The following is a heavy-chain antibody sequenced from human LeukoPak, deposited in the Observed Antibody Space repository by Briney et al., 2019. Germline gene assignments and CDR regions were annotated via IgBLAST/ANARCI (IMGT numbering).Heavy chain of an antibody. CDR2: INPSGGST. D-gene: IGHD4-17*01. Sequence: ASVNVSCKASGYTFTSYYMHWVRQAPGQGLEWMGIINPSGGSTSYAQKFQGRVTMTRDTSTSTVYMELSSLRSEDTAVYYCARDNPLDGDYGDYYYYYGMDVWGQGTTVTVSS. CDR1: GYTFTSYY. J-gene: IGHJ6*02. CDR3: ARDNPLDGDYGDYYYYYGMDV. V-gene: IGHV1-46*01.